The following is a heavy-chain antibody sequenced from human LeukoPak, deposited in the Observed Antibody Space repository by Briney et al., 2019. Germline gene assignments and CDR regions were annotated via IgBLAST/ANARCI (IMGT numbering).Heavy chain of an antibody. CDR3: AREGTSHNWFDH. Sequence: SETLSLTCTVSGGSISSYYWSWIRQPPGKGLEWIGYIYYSGSTNYNPSLKSRVTISVDTSKNQFSLKLHSVTAADTAVYYCAREGTSHNWFDHWGQGTLVTVSS. CDR2: IYYSGST. J-gene: IGHJ5*02. CDR1: GGSISSYY. V-gene: IGHV4-59*12. D-gene: IGHD2-2*01.